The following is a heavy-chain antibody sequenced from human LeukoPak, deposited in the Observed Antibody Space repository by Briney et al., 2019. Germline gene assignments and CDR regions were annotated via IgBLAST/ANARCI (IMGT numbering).Heavy chain of an antibody. Sequence: GGSLRLSCAASGFTFSSYSINWVRQAPGKGREGVSSISSSSSNIYYADSVKGRFTISGDNAKNSLYLKMNSLRAEDTAVYYCARVNPASSGFYAYWGQGTLVTVSS. CDR2: ISSSSSNI. D-gene: IGHD3-22*01. CDR1: GFTFSSYS. J-gene: IGHJ4*02. V-gene: IGHV3-21*01. CDR3: ARVNPASSGFYAY.